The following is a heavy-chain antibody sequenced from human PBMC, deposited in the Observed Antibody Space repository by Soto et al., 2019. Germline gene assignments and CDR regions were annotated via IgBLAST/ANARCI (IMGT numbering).Heavy chain of an antibody. CDR1: GSALTELS. Sequence: QVRLIQSGTEVKKSGASVKVSCRLSGSALTELSLHWVRQAPGKGLEWMGCSDREDGETFYAQKFKGRLTMTEDTSTNTAYMELRSLGSEDTAVYYCTRGNWFDPWGQGILVAVSS. CDR2: SDREDGET. CDR3: TRGNWFDP. V-gene: IGHV1-24*01. J-gene: IGHJ5*02.